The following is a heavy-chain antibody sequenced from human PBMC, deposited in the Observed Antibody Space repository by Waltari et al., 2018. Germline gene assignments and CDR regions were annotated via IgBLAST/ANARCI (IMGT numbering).Heavy chain of an antibody. D-gene: IGHD1-26*01. CDR3: ARYSGSYSIDY. Sequence: QVQLQESGPGLVKPSETLSLPCTVSGGSISSHYWSWIRQPPGKGLEWIGYIYYSGSTNYNPSLKSRVTISVDTSKNQFSLKLSSVTAADTAVYYCARYSGSYSIDYWGQGTLVTVSS. J-gene: IGHJ4*02. CDR1: GGSISSHY. CDR2: IYYSGST. V-gene: IGHV4-59*11.